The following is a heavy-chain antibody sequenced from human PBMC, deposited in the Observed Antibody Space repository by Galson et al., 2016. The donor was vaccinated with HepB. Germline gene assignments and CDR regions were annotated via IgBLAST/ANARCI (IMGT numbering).Heavy chain of an antibody. CDR1: GYNFTNYY. V-gene: IGHV1-46*01. CDR3: ARGVEYYYDSTGYHGVHVGRAWFDP. Sequence: SVKVSCKASGYNFTNYYMHWVRQAPGQGLEWMGIINPTGGSTSYAQKFQGRVTMTRDTSTSTVYMELRGLRSEDTAVYYCARGVEYYYDSTGYHGVHVGRAWFDPGGQGTLVTVSA. J-gene: IGHJ5*02. CDR2: INPTGGST. D-gene: IGHD3-22*01.